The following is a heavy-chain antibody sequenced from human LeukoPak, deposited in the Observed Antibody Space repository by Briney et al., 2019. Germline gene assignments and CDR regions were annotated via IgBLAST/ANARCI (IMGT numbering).Heavy chain of an antibody. CDR1: GFTVSSNY. CDR2: IYSGGST. Sequence: GGSLRLSCAASGFTVSSNYMSWVRQAPGVWLEWVSVIYSGGSTYYADSVKGRFTISRDNSKNTLYLQMNSLRAEDTAVYYCARDFGGLRYFDYWGQGTLVTVSS. D-gene: IGHD5-12*01. CDR3: ARDFGGLRYFDY. J-gene: IGHJ4*02. V-gene: IGHV3-66*02.